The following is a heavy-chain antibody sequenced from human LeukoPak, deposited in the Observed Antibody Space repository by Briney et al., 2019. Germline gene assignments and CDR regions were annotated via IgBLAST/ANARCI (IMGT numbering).Heavy chain of an antibody. CDR1: GFTFSTYW. D-gene: IGHD4-23*01. V-gene: IGHV3-23*01. CDR2: ISGSGGST. CDR3: AKVHFGGSHY. Sequence: PGGSLRLSCAASGFTFSTYWMHWVRQAPGKGLEWVSGISGSGGSTYYADSVKGRFTISRDNFKNTLYLQMNSLGAEDTAVYYCAKVHFGGSHYWGQGTLVTVSS. J-gene: IGHJ4*02.